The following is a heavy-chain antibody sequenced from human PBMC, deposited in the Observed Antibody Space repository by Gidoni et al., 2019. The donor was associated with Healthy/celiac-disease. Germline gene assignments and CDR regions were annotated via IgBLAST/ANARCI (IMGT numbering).Heavy chain of an antibody. V-gene: IGHV3-33*01. CDR2: IWYDGSNQ. D-gene: IGHD6-19*01. Sequence: QVQLVESGGGVVQPGRSLRLSCAAAGFTFSSYGMHWVRQAPGQGLGWWAVIWYDGSNQYYADSVKGRFTISRDNSKNTLYLQMNSLRAEDTAVYYCARDQRVDYSSGWYGPREYYYGMDVWGQGTTVTVSS. J-gene: IGHJ6*02. CDR1: GFTFSSYG. CDR3: ARDQRVDYSSGWYGPREYYYGMDV.